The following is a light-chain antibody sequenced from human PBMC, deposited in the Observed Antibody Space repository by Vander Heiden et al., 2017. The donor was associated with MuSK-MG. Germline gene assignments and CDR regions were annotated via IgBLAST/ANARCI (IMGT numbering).Light chain of an antibody. Sequence: QSAQTQPLSVSRCPGESLTISCTGTSSDVGSYNLVSWYQQHPGKAPKVMIYDGSKRPSGVSNRFSGSKSGTTASLTISGLQAEDEADYYCCSYAGSFVVFGGGTKLTVL. CDR1: SSDVGSYNL. V-gene: IGLV2-23*01. CDR3: CSYAGSFVV. J-gene: IGLJ2*01. CDR2: DGS.